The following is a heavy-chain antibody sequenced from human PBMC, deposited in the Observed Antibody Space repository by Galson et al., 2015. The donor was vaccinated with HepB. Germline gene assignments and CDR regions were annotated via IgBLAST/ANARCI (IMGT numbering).Heavy chain of an antibody. CDR2: INAGNGNT. CDR3: ATSEDTAMVTFDY. Sequence: SVKVSCKASGYTFTSYAMHWVRQAPGQRPEWMGWINAGNGNTKYSQKFQGRVTITRDTSASTAYMELSSLRSEDTAVYYCATSEDTAMVTFDYWGQGTLVTVSS. CDR1: GYTFTSYA. V-gene: IGHV1-3*01. J-gene: IGHJ4*02. D-gene: IGHD5-18*01.